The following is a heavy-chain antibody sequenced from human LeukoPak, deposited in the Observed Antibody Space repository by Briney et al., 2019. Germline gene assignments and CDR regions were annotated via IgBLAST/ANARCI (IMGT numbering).Heavy chain of an antibody. V-gene: IGHV4-61*02. CDR1: GGSISSGSYY. CDR2: IYTSGST. Sequence: PSQTLSLTCTVSGGSISSGSYYWSWIRQPTGKGLEWIGRIYTSGSTNYNPSLKSRVTISVDTSKNQFSLKLSSVTAADTAVYYCARDSQGSGKDYWGQGTLVTVSS. CDR3: ARDSQGSGKDY. J-gene: IGHJ4*02. D-gene: IGHD3-10*01.